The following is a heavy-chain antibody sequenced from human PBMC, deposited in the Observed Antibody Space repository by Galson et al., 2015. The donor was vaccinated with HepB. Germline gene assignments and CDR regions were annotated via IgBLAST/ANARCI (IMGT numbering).Heavy chain of an antibody. CDR2: ISAYNGNT. CDR3: ASSGGLLWFGELPRLDY. CDR1: GYTFTSYG. Sequence: SVKVSCKASGYTFTSYGISWVRQAPGQGLEWMGWISAYNGNTNYAQKLQGRVTMTTDTSTSTAYTELRSLRSDDTAVYYCASSGGLLWFGELPRLDYWGQVTLVTVSS. V-gene: IGHV1-18*04. J-gene: IGHJ4*02. D-gene: IGHD3-10*01.